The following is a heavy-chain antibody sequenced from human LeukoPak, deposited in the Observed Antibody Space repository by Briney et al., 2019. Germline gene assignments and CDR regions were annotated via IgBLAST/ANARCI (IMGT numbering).Heavy chain of an antibody. CDR3: ARAGQAYYFDY. CDR1: GGSISSGSYY. V-gene: IGHV4-61*02. CDR2: IYTSGST. Sequence: SQTLSLTCTVSGGSISSGSYYWRWIRQPAGTGLEWIGRIYTSGSTNYNPSLKSRVTISVDTSKNQFSLKLSSVTAADTAVYYCARAGQAYYFDYWGQGTLVTVSS. D-gene: IGHD3-10*01. J-gene: IGHJ4*02.